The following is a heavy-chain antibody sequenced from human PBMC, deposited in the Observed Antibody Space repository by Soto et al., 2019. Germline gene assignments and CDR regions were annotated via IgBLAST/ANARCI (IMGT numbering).Heavy chain of an antibody. V-gene: IGHV1-69*13. CDR2: IIPIFGTA. CDR3: AGIIPLSGRPDYFDY. D-gene: IGHD1-26*01. Sequence: GASVKVSCKASGGTFSSYAISWVRQAPGQGLEWMGGIIPIFGTANYAQKFQGRVTITADESTSTAYMELSSLRSEDTAVYYCAGIIPLSGRPDYFDYWGQGTLVTVSS. J-gene: IGHJ4*02. CDR1: GGTFSSYA.